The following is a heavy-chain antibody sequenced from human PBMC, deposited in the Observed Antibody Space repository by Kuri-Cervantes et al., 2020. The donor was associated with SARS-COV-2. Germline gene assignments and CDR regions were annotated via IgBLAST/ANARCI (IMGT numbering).Heavy chain of an antibody. D-gene: IGHD3-3*01. V-gene: IGHV3-74*01. J-gene: IGHJ4*02. CDR1: GFSFNSYW. CDR2: IYTEGSTA. Sequence: GESLKISCAASGFSFNSYWMHWVRQAPGKGLVWVSRIYTEGSTASYADSVKGRFTISRDNAKSTLFLQMNSLRAEDTAVYYCARDVDPYYDYWSGSAGYWGQGTLVTVSS. CDR3: ARDVDPYYDYWSGSAGY.